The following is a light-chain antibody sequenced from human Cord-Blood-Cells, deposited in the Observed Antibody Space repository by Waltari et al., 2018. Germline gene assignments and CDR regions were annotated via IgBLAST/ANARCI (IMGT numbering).Light chain of an antibody. CDR3: NSRDSSGNHYV. CDR2: GKS. Sequence: SSELTQDPAVSVAWGQTARSTGQGHSLHSYYASWYQQNPDQAPLLLIYGKSNRPSGIPDGFSGSSSANTASLTITGAQSEDDADYYCNSRDSSGNHYVFGTGTKVTVL. CDR1: SLHSYY. V-gene: IGLV3-19*01. J-gene: IGLJ1*01.